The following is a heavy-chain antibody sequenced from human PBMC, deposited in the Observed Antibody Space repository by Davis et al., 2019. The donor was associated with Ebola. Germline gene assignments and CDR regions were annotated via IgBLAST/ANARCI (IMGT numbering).Heavy chain of an antibody. CDR3: AQQLGDYGGNALRY. CDR1: GLTFSHYW. CDR2: ISSSASYK. V-gene: IGHV3-11*06. Sequence: GESLKISCAASGLTFSHYWMSWVRQAPGKGPEWVSSISSSASYKNYADSVKGRFTISRDDAKKSLYLQMDSLRAEDTAVYYCAQQLGDYGGNALRYWGQGTLVTVSS. D-gene: IGHD4-23*01. J-gene: IGHJ4*02.